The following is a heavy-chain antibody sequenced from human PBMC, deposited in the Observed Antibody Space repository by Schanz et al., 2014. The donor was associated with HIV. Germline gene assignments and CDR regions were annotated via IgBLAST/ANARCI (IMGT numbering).Heavy chain of an antibody. CDR2: ISYDGSNE. J-gene: IGHJ6*02. V-gene: IGHV3-30*03. Sequence: QVQLVESGGGVVQPGRSLRLSCAASGFTFSSYGMHWVRQAPGKGLEWVAVISYDGSNEYYGDSVKGRFTISRDSSKNTVYLQMNGLRAEDTAVYYCARVANWDYYGMDVWGRGTTVTVSS. CDR1: GFTFSSYG. D-gene: IGHD3-16*01. CDR3: ARVANWDYYGMDV.